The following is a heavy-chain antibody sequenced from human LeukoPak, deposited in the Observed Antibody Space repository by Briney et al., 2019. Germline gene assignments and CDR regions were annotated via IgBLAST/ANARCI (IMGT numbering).Heavy chain of an antibody. CDR3: ARVRSYYDFWSGYYTGNRYYFDY. D-gene: IGHD3-3*01. J-gene: IGHJ4*02. V-gene: IGHV4-38-2*02. Sequence: SETLSLTCTVSGYSISSGYYWGWIRQPPGKGLEWIGSIYHSGSTYYNPSLKSRVTISVDTSKNQFSLKLSSVTAADTAVYYCARVRSYYDFWSGYYTGNRYYFDYWGQGTLVTVSS. CDR1: GYSISSGYY. CDR2: IYHSGST.